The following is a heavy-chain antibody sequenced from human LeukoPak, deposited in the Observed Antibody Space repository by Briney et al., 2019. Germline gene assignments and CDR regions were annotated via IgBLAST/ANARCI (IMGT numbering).Heavy chain of an antibody. CDR3: AREGDSSSWPANNWFDP. CDR2: ISSSGSTI. J-gene: IGHJ5*02. Sequence: GGSLRLSCAASGFTFSDYYMSWIRQAPGKGLEWVSYISSSGSTIYYADSVKGRFTISRDNAKNSLYLQMSSLRAEDTAVYYCAREGDSSSWPANNWFDPWGQGTLVTVSS. V-gene: IGHV3-11*01. D-gene: IGHD6-13*01. CDR1: GFTFSDYY.